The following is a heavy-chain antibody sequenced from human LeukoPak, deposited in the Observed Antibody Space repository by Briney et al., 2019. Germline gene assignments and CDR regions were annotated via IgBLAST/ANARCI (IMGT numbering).Heavy chain of an antibody. V-gene: IGHV4-59*01. J-gene: IGHJ4*02. D-gene: IGHD3-9*01. CDR2: IYYSGST. CDR3: ARGARYYDILTGYSSFDY. CDR1: GGSISSYY. Sequence: PSETLSLTCTVSGGSISSYYWSWIRQPPGKGLEWIGYIYYSGSTNYNPSLKSRVTISVDTSKNQFSLKLSSVTAADTAVYYCARGARYYDILTGYSSFDYWGQGTLVTVSS.